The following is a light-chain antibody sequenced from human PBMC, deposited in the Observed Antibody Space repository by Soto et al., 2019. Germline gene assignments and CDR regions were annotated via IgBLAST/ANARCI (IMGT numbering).Light chain of an antibody. V-gene: IGKV3-20*01. CDR3: QQYGSSSTWT. CDR1: QSVSSAY. Sequence: EIVLTQSPGTLSLSPGERATLSCRASQSVSSAYLAWYQHKPGQPPTLLIYAASSRVTGIPDRFSGIGSGTDFTLTISRLEPEDFAVYYCQQYGSSSTWTFGPGTKVEIK. CDR2: AAS. J-gene: IGKJ1*01.